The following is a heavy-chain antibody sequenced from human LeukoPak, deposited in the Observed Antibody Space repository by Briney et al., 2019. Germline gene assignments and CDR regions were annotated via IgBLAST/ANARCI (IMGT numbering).Heavy chain of an antibody. CDR3: ASLQYSSSSGLYFDY. D-gene: IGHD6-6*01. Sequence: GASVKVSRKASGYTFTSYYMHWVRQAPGQGLEWMGIINPSGGSTSYAQKFQGRVTMTRDTSTSTVYMELSSLRSEDTAVYYCASLQYSSSSGLYFDYWGQGTLVTVSS. CDR2: INPSGGST. J-gene: IGHJ4*02. V-gene: IGHV1-46*01. CDR1: GYTFTSYY.